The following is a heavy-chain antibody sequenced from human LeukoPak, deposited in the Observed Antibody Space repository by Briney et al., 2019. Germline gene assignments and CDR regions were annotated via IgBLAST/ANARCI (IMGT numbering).Heavy chain of an antibody. CDR3: ARDRAYYDSSGYYSRPSWFDP. CDR2: IIPIFGTA. D-gene: IGHD3-22*01. Sequence: SVKVSCKASGGTFSSYAISWVRQAPGQGLEWMGGIIPIFGTANYAQKFQGRVTITTDESTSTAYMELSSLRSEDTAVYYCARDRAYYDSSGYYSRPSWFDPWGQGTLVTVSS. CDR1: GGTFSSYA. V-gene: IGHV1-69*05. J-gene: IGHJ5*02.